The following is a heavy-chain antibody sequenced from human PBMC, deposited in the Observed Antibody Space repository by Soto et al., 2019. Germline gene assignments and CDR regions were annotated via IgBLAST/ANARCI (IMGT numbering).Heavy chain of an antibody. CDR1: GGTFSSYT. Sequence: QVQLVQSGAEVKKPGSSVKVSCKASGGTFSSYTICWVRQAHGQGLEWMGRIIPILGIANYAQKFQGRVTITADKSTSTAYMELTTLRSEDTAVYYCAREAATATAWGQGTLVTVSS. V-gene: IGHV1-69*08. J-gene: IGHJ5*02. CDR3: AREAATATA. CDR2: IIPILGIA. D-gene: IGHD2-15*01.